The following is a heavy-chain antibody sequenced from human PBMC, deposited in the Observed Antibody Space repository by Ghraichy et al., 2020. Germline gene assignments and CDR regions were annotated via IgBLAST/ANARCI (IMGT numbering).Heavy chain of an antibody. CDR2: INPDSGGT. J-gene: IGHJ6*02. CDR3: ARNMFEMAYNYNGMDV. D-gene: IGHD5-24*01. Sequence: ASVKVSCKASGYTFTGYYMHWVRQAPGQGLEWMGWINPDSGGTNYAQKFQGRVTMTRDTSISTAYMELSRLRSDDTAVYYCARNMFEMAYNYNGMDVWGQGTTVTVSS. CDR1: GYTFTGYY. V-gene: IGHV1-2*02.